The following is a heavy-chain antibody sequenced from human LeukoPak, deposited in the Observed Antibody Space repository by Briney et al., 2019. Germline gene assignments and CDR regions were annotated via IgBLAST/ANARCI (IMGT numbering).Heavy chain of an antibody. V-gene: IGHV4-59*01. CDR2: IYYSGST. CDR1: GGSISSYY. CDR3: ARDHYYDSSGYQNWFDP. Sequence: SETLSLTCTVSGGSISSYYWSWIRQPPGKGLEWIGYIYYSGSTNYNPSLKSRVTISVDTSKNQFSLKLSSVTAADTAVYYCARDHYYDSSGYQNWFDPWGQGTLVTVSS. J-gene: IGHJ5*02. D-gene: IGHD3-22*01.